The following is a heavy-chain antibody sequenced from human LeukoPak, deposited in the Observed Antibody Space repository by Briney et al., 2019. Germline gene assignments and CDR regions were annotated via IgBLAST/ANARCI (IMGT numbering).Heavy chain of an antibody. V-gene: IGHV3-23*01. D-gene: IGHD2-15*01. CDR3: AKRGSSETRWYPFDY. J-gene: IGHJ4*02. CDR2: ISGGGDST. CDR1: GFIFGKYA. Sequence: GGSLALSCVGSGFIFGKYAMTWVRQAPGKGLAWVSTISGGGDSTWNADSVKGRFTVSRDNSKNTLYLQMSSLRAEDTAVYYCAKRGSSETRWYPFDYWGQGTLVTVSS.